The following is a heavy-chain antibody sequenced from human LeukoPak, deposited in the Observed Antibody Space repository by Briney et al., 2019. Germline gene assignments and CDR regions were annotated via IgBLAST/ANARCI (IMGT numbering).Heavy chain of an antibody. CDR2: IHWDDDK. D-gene: IGHD6-19*01. CDR1: GFPLSTSGMS. V-gene: IGHV2-5*02. CDR3: AHNSGVSSGWFRNDY. J-gene: IGHJ4*02. Sequence: SGPTLVKPTQTLTLTCTFSGFPLSTSGMSVGWIRQPPGKALEWLALIHWDDDKRYSPSLKSRLTITKDTSKNQVVLTMTIMDPVDTATYYCAHNSGVSSGWFRNDYWGQGTLVTVSS.